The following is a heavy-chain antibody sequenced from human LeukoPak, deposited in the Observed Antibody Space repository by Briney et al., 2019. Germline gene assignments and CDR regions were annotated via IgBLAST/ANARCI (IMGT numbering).Heavy chain of an antibody. J-gene: IGHJ4*02. D-gene: IGHD3-3*01. V-gene: IGHV3-49*04. Sequence: GGSLRLCCTASGFTFGDYAMSWVRQAPGKGLEWVGFIRSKAYGGTTEYAASVKGRFTISRDDSKSIAYLQMNSLKTEDTAVYYCTRRGITIFGVVVTYDYWGQGTLVTVSS. CDR2: IRSKAYGGTT. CDR1: GFTFGDYA. CDR3: TRRGITIFGVVVTYDY.